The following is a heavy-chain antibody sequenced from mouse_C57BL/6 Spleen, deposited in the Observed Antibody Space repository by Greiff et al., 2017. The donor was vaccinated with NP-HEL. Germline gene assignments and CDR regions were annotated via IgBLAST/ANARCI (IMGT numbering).Heavy chain of an antibody. D-gene: IGHD2-3*01. J-gene: IGHJ3*01. V-gene: IGHV1-18*01. CDR3: ARLGDGYPFAY. CDR2: INPNNGGT. CDR1: GYTFTDYN. Sequence: EVKLQESGPELVKPGASVKIPCKASGYTFTDYNMDWVKQSHGKSLEWIGDINPNNGGTIYNQKFKGKATLTVDKSSSTAYMELRSLTSEDTAVYYCARLGDGYPFAYWGQGTLVTVSA.